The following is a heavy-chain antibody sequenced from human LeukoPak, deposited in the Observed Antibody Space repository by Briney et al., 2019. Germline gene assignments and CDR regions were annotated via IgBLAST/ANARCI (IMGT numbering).Heavy chain of an antibody. V-gene: IGHV1-2*02. CDR3: ARALPVFSSGWFVYFDY. CDR1: GYTFTGYY. J-gene: IGHJ4*02. D-gene: IGHD6-19*01. CDR2: INHNSGGT. Sequence: ASVKVSCNAYGYTFTGYYMHWVRQAPGQGLEWMGWINHNSGGTNYAQKFQGRVTMTRDTSIRTAYMELSRLRSDDTAVYYCARALPVFSSGWFVYFDYWGQGTLVTVSS.